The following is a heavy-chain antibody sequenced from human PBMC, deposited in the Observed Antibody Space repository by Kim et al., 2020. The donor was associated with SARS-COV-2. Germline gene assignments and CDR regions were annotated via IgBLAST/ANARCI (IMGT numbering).Heavy chain of an antibody. Sequence: SETLSLTCAVYGGSFSGYYWSWIRQPPGKGLEWIGEINHSGSTNYNPSLKSRVTISVDTSKNQFSLKLSSVTAADTAVYYCARPHYYYGRVGGDAFDIWGQGTMVTVSS. CDR3: ARPHYYYGRVGGDAFDI. D-gene: IGHD3-10*01. V-gene: IGHV4-34*01. CDR2: INHSGST. J-gene: IGHJ3*02. CDR1: GGSFSGYY.